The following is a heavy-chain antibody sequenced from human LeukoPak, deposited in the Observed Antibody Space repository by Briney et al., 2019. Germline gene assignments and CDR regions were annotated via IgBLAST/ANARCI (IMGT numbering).Heavy chain of an antibody. CDR3: AREGAPKYSVQARRDAFDI. CDR2: TYYKSKWYN. V-gene: IGHV6-1*01. Sequence: SQTLSLTCAISGDSVSSNIAAWHWIRQSPSRGLEWLGRTYYKSKWYNDYAVSVKSRITFNPDTSENQFSLHLNSVTPEDTAVYYCAREGAPKYSVQARRDAFDIWGQGTMVTVSS. D-gene: IGHD2-21*01. J-gene: IGHJ3*02. CDR1: GDSVSSNIAA.